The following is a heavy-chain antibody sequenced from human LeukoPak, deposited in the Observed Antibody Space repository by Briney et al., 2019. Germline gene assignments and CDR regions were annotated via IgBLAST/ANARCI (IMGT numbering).Heavy chain of an antibody. V-gene: IGHV3-21*01. CDR2: ISGSASHI. CDR3: AKWGPHCAGGYCPALDS. CDR1: GFTFDNFG. D-gene: IGHD2-8*02. J-gene: IGHJ5*01. Sequence: PGGSLRLSCAASGFTFDNFGMHWVRQAPGKGLEWVSFISGSASHIFYADSVKGRFTMSRDNAKNSMYLQINSLRAEDTAVYYCAKWGPHCAGGYCPALDSWGQGSLVTVSS.